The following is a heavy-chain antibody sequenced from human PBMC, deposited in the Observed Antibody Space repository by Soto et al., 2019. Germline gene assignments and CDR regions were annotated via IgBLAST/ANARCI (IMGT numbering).Heavy chain of an antibody. CDR1: GGSISNYY. V-gene: IGHV4-59*01. J-gene: IGHJ6*02. D-gene: IGHD3-22*01. CDR2: IYSSGST. CDR3: ARHPIYYDSSGYYYYYGMDV. Sequence: SETLSLTCTVSGGSISNYYWNWIRQSPWKGLEWIGYIYSSGSTHYNPSLQNRVTISIDTSKNQVSLKLNSVTAADTAVYYCARHPIYYDSSGYYYYYGMDVWGQGTTVTVSS.